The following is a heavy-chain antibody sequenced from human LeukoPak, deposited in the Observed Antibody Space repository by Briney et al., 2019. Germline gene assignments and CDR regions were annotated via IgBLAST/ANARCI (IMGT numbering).Heavy chain of an antibody. V-gene: IGHV1-8*01. CDR1: GYTFTSYD. CDR3: ARGRTYYYDSSGYYYIPPSVNWFDP. J-gene: IGHJ5*02. D-gene: IGHD3-22*01. Sequence: ASVKVSCKASGYTFTSYDINWVRQATGQGLEWMGWMNPNSGNTGYAKKCQGRVTRTSDTSIRTAYMELSSLRSEDTAVYYCARGRTYYYDSSGYYYIPPSVNWFDPWGQGTLVTVSS. CDR2: MNPNSGNT.